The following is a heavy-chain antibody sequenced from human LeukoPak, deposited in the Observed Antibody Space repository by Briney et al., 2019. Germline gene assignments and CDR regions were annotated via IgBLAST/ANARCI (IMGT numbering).Heavy chain of an antibody. V-gene: IGHV3-21*01. CDR3: ARGGAYYYDGSGYSGGNDY. CDR2: ISSSSSYI. D-gene: IGHD3-22*01. CDR1: GFTFSSYS. Sequence: GGSLRLSCAASGFTFSSYSMNWVRQAPGKGLEWVSSISSSSSYIYYADSVKGRFTISRDNAKNSLYLQMNSLRAEDTAVYYCARGGAYYYDGSGYSGGNDYWGQGTLVTVSS. J-gene: IGHJ4*02.